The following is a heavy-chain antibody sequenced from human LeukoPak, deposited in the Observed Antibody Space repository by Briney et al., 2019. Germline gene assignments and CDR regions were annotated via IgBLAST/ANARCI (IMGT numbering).Heavy chain of an antibody. Sequence: GGSLRLSCAASGFTFSRFGMHWVRQAPGKGLEWVAVISYDGSNKYYADSVKGRFVISRDNSKNTLYLQMNSLRAEDTAVYYCAKDRPPTVNGCLDYWGQGTLVTVSS. CDR2: ISYDGSNK. D-gene: IGHD4-11*01. V-gene: IGHV3-30*18. CDR3: AKDRPPTVNGCLDY. CDR1: GFTFSRFG. J-gene: IGHJ4*02.